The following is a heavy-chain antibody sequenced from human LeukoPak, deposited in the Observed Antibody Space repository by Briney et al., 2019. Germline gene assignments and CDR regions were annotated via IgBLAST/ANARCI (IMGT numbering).Heavy chain of an antibody. J-gene: IGHJ3*02. CDR1: GFTFRRYD. CDR3: ALYCSGGSCYSMGGVFDI. V-gene: IGHV3-23*01. D-gene: IGHD2-15*01. Sequence: PGGSLRLSCAASGFTFRRYDMSWVRQAPGKGLEWVSAISGNGDSTYYVDSVKGRFTISRDNSKNTLYLQMNSLRAEDTAVYYCALYCSGGSCYSMGGVFDIWGQGTVVTVSS. CDR2: ISGNGDST.